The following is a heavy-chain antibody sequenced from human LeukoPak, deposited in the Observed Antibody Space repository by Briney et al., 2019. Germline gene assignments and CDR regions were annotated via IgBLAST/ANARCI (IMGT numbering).Heavy chain of an antibody. Sequence: SVKVSCKASGGTFSSYAINWVRQAPGQGLEWMGGIIPMFGTANHAQKLQGGVTITADESTSTAYMELSSLRSEDTAVYYCARSNYYGSGSRRNYYYYYIDVWGKGTTVTISS. CDR2: IIPMFGTA. V-gene: IGHV1-69*13. CDR1: GGTFSSYA. D-gene: IGHD3-10*01. J-gene: IGHJ6*03. CDR3: ARSNYYGSGSRRNYYYYYIDV.